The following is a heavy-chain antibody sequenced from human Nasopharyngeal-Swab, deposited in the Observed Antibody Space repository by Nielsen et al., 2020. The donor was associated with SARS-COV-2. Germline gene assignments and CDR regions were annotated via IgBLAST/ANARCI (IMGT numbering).Heavy chain of an antibody. CDR2: INPNSGGT. V-gene: IGHV1-2*04. CDR3: ARGPVVVPAAIPEGGYYYYYMDV. D-gene: IGHD2-2*02. CDR1: GYTFTGYY. J-gene: IGHJ6*03. Sequence: ASVKVSCKASGYTFTGYYMHWVRQAPGQGLEWMGWINPNSGGTNYAQKFQGWVTMTRDTSISTAYMELSRLRSDDTAVYYCARGPVVVPAAIPEGGYYYYYMDVWGKGITVTVSS.